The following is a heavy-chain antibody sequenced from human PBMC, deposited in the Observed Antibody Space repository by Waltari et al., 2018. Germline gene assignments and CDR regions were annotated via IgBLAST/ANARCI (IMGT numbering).Heavy chain of an antibody. Sequence: QVQLQESGPGLVKPSETLSLTCFVSGGPIRSYYWIWIRQPPGKGLGWIGYISYSGNTNYNPSLKSRVTISVDTSKNQFSLSLSAVTAADTAVYYCARAGGFGSGSTTWGQGTLVTVSS. D-gene: IGHD3-10*01. CDR2: ISYSGNT. V-gene: IGHV4-59*01. CDR1: GGPIRSYY. CDR3: ARAGGFGSGSTT. J-gene: IGHJ5*02.